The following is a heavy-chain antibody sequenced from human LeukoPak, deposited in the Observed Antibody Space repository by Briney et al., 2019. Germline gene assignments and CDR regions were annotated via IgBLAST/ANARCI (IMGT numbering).Heavy chain of an antibody. CDR3: AKAPDYGGDSVLDWFDP. Sequence: GGSLRLSCAASGFTFSTYNMNWVRQAPGKGLEWVSSISSSSTYIHYADSVKGRFTISRDNAKNSLYLQMNSLRAEDTAIYYCAKAPDYGGDSVLDWFDPWGQGTLVTVSS. D-gene: IGHD4-23*01. CDR2: ISSSSTYI. CDR1: GFTFSTYN. J-gene: IGHJ5*02. V-gene: IGHV3-21*01.